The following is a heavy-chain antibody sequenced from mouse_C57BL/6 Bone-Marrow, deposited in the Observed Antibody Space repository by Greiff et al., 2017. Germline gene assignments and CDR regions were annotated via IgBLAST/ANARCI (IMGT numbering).Heavy chain of an antibody. V-gene: IGHV14-2*01. CDR1: GFNIKDYY. CDR3: ARYYCSSSPFAY. D-gene: IGHD1-1*01. J-gene: IGHJ3*01. CDR2: IDPEAGET. Sequence: EVKLMESGAELVKPGASVKLSCTASGFNIKDYYMHWVKQRTEQGLEWIGRIDPEAGETKYAPKFQGKATITADTSSNPAYLQLSSLTSEDSAVYYCARYYCSSSPFAYWGQGTLVTVSA.